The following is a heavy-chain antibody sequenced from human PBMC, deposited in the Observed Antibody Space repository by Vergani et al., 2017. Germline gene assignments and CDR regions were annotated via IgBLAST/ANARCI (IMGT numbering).Heavy chain of an antibody. J-gene: IGHJ6*02. Sequence: QVQLVQSGAEVKKPGASVKVSCKASGYTFTSYAMHWVRQAPGQRLEWMGWSNAGNGNTKYSQEFQGRVTITRDTSASTAYMELRSLRSDDTAVYYCARDQSAYYYYYGMDVWGQGTTVTVSS. CDR1: GYTFTSYA. CDR3: ARDQSAYYYYYGMDV. CDR2: SNAGNGNT. V-gene: IGHV1-3*02.